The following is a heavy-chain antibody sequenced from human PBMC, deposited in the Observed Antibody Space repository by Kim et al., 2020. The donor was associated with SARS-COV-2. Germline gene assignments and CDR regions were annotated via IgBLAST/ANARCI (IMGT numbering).Heavy chain of an antibody. J-gene: IGHJ4*02. V-gene: IGHV3-48*02. CDR3: ARDEDDYGDYALGY. CDR1: GFTFSSYS. D-gene: IGHD4-17*01. Sequence: GGSLRLSCAASGFTFSSYSMNWVRQAPGKGLEWVSYISSSSSTIYYADSVKGRFTISRDNAKNSLYLLMNSLRDEDTAVYYCARDEDDYGDYALGYWGQGTLVTVSS. CDR2: ISSSSSTI.